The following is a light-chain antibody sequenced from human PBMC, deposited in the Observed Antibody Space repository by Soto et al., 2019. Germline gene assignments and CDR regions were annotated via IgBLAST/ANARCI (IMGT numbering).Light chain of an antibody. CDR2: GSS. J-gene: IGKJ3*01. CDR1: QDILSW. CDR3: QRANSMPIT. Sequence: DIQMTQSPSSVSASVGDSVTITCRASQDILSWLASYQQKPGQAPRLLIYGSSNLQRGVQSRFSGSGSGTVFTLTISRLQAEDFATYYCQRANSMPITFGPVTRLDIK. V-gene: IGKV1-12*01.